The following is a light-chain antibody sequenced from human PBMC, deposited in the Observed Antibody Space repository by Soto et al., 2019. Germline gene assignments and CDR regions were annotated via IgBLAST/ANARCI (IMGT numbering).Light chain of an antibody. Sequence: DIQMPPSHSTMSAAVVYIVPITCRASQSISSWLAWYQQKPGKAPKLLIYKASSLESGVTSRFSGSGSGKEFTITIRSMQTDDLENYYCKKYNSYHLTCG. CDR3: KKYNSYHLT. V-gene: IGKV1-5*03. CDR2: KAS. CDR1: QSISSW. J-gene: IGKJ4*01.